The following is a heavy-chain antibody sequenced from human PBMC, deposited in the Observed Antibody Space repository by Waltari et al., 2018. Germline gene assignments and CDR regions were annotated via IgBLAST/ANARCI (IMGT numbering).Heavy chain of an antibody. CDR3: AAGGSGSAFEY. CDR1: GFTFSNYG. D-gene: IGHD3-10*01. Sequence: EVQLLESGGGLVQPGGSLRLSCAASGFTFSNYGMSWVRQAPGKGLGWVSSISGGGGTTYYADSVQGRFTISRDNSKNTLYLQMNTLRAEDTAVYHCAAGGSGSAFEYWGQGTLVTVSS. J-gene: IGHJ4*02. CDR2: ISGGGGTT. V-gene: IGHV3-23*01.